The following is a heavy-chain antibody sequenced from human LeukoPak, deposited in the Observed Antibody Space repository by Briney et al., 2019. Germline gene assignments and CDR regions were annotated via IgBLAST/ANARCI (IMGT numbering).Heavy chain of an antibody. J-gene: IGHJ4*02. V-gene: IGHV3-66*01. Sequence: GESLRLSCVASGFTVSSNYMSWVRQAPGKGLEWVSVIYSSGGTYYADSVKGRFTISRDSSKNTLYPQVNSLRADDTAVYYCAKDSSGPRDWGQGTLVTVSS. CDR2: IYSSGGT. D-gene: IGHD3-10*01. CDR1: GFTVSSNY. CDR3: AKDSSGPRD.